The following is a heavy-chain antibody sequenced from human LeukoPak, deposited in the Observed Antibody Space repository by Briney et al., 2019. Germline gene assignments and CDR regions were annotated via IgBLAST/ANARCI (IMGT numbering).Heavy chain of an antibody. D-gene: IGHD6-13*01. V-gene: IGHV3-74*01. J-gene: IGHJ2*01. CDR2: INSDGSST. CDR3: ARDLVGKPGIAAAGTRSDWYFDL. Sequence: GGSLRLSCAASGFTFSSYWMHWVRQAPGKGLVWVSRINSDGSSTSYADSVKGRFTISRDNAKNSLYLQMNSLRAEDTAVYYCARDLVGKPGIAAAGTRSDWYFDLWGRGTLVTVSS. CDR1: GFTFSSYW.